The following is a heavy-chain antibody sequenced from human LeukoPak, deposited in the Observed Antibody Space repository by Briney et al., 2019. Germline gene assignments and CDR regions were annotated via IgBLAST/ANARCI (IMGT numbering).Heavy chain of an antibody. CDR3: ARGLSNRYYYGSGSYRTNDAFDI. Sequence: GASVKVSCKASGYTFTSYDINWVRQATGQGLEWMGWMNPSSGNTGYAQKFQGRVTMTRNTSISTAYMELSSLRSEDTAVYYCARGLSNRYYYGSGSYRTNDAFDIWGQGTMVTVSS. D-gene: IGHD3-10*01. J-gene: IGHJ3*02. CDR1: GYTFTSYD. V-gene: IGHV1-8*01. CDR2: MNPSSGNT.